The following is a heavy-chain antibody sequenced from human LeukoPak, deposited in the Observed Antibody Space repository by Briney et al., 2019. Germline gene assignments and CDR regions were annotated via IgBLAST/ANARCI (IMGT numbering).Heavy chain of an antibody. J-gene: IGHJ4*02. V-gene: IGHV1-46*01. CDR2: INPSAGST. CDR1: GYMFTTYY. CDR3: ARAADSSSTLSSLLY. D-gene: IGHD3-22*01. Sequence: ASVKVSCKASGYMFTTYYMHWVRQAPGQGLEWMGIINPSAGSTTYAQKFQGRVTMTRDTSRSTVYMELSSLRSEDTAVYYCARAADSSSTLSSLLYWGQGTLVTVSS.